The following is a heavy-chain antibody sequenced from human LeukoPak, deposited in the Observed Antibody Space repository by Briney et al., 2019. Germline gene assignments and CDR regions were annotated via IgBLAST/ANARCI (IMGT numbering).Heavy chain of an antibody. CDR1: GFTFSSYA. V-gene: IGHV3-23*01. CDR2: ISGSGGST. J-gene: IGHJ3*02. Sequence: PGGSLRLSCAASGFTFSSYAMSWVRQAPGKGLEWVSAISGSGGSTYYADSVKGRFTISRDNCKNTLYLQMNSLRAEDTAVYYCAKDPYDSSGYYYGDAFDIWGQGTMVTVSS. CDR3: AKDPYDSSGYYYGDAFDI. D-gene: IGHD3-22*01.